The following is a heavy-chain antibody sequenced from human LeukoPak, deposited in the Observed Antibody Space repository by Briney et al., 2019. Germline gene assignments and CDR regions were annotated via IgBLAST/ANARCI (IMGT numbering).Heavy chain of an antibody. V-gene: IGHV4-39*01. CDR2: IYYSGST. J-gene: IGHJ5*02. Sequence: SETLSLTCTVSGGSISSSSYYWGWIRQPPGKGLEWIGSIYYSGSTYYNPSLKSRVTISVDTSKNQFSLKLSSVTAADTAVYYCARYGYSSSSHWFDPWGQGTLVTVSS. CDR1: GGSISSSSYY. CDR3: ARYGYSSSSHWFDP. D-gene: IGHD6-6*01.